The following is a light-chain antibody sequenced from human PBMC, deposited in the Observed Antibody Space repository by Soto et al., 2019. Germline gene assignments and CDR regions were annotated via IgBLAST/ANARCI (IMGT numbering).Light chain of an antibody. J-gene: IGLJ1*01. CDR1: STDVGGYNY. CDR2: DVS. Sequence: QSALTQPRSVSGSPGQSVTISCTGTSTDVGGYNYLSWYRHHPGKAPKLMIYDVSKRPSGVPDRFSGSKSANTASLTISGPQAEDEADYFCCSYAGSSTFVYGSGTKVTVL. CDR3: CSYAGSSTFV. V-gene: IGLV2-11*01.